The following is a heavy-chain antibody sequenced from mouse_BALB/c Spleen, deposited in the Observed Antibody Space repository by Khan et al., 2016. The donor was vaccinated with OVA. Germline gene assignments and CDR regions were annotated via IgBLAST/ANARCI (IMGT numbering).Heavy chain of an antibody. CDR1: GYTFTSYT. Sequence: QIQLVQSGPELARPGASVMMSCKASGYTFTSYTIHWIKQRPGQGLEWIGYINPSNGYTNYNQKFKDKATLTTDKSSTTAYLQLSSLTSDDSAVYNWVRDGAYHRNDGWFAYWGQGTLVTVSA. CDR2: INPSNGYT. V-gene: IGHV1-4*01. J-gene: IGHJ3*01. CDR3: VRDGAYHRNDGWFAY. D-gene: IGHD2-14*01.